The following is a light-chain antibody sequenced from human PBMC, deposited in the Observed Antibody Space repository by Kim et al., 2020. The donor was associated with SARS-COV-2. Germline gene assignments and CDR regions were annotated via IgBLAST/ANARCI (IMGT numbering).Light chain of an antibody. CDR3: QSYDSSNHWV. J-gene: IGLJ3*02. CDR2: EDN. Sequence: KTVSIAGTRSSGSIASNYVQLYQQRPGSAPTTVIYEDNQRPSGVPDRFSGSIDSSSNSASLTISGLKTEDEADYYCQSYDSSNHWVFGGGTQLTVL. CDR1: SGSIASNY. V-gene: IGLV6-57*03.